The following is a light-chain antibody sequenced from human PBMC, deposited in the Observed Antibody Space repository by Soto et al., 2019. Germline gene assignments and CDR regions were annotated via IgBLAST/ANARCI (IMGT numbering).Light chain of an antibody. CDR3: QQSYSFPFT. J-gene: IGKJ3*01. V-gene: IGKV1-39*01. Sequence: DIEMTQSPSSLSASVGDRVTITCRASQSISIYLNWYQQKAGKPPKSLIYATTTLQRGVPSRFSGSGSGPDFTLTITSLQREDFATYYCQQSYSFPFTFGPGTRVDIK. CDR2: ATT. CDR1: QSISIY.